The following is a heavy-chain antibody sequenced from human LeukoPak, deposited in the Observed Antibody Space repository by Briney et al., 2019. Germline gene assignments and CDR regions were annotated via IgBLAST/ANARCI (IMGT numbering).Heavy chain of an antibody. CDR2: INHSGST. Sequence: PSETLSLTCAVYGGSFSGYYWNWIRQPPGKGLEWIGEINHSGSTNYNPSLKSRVTISVDTSKNQFSLKLSSVTAADTAVYYCARRPTTTKDYYFDYWGQGTLVTVSS. J-gene: IGHJ4*02. V-gene: IGHV4-34*01. CDR3: ARRPTTTKDYYFDY. D-gene: IGHD4-17*01. CDR1: GGSFSGYY.